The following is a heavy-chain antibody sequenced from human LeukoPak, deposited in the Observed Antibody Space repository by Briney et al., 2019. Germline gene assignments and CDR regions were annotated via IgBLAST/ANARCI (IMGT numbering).Heavy chain of an antibody. D-gene: IGHD6-13*01. CDR2: VKSKTNGGTT. V-gene: IGHV3-15*01. CDR3: TAGIGHSDFDH. J-gene: IGHJ4*02. Sequence: GGSLRLSCAASGFTFSNAWMSWVRQAPGKGLEWVGRVKSKTNGGTTGYAAPVKGRFTISRDDSKSTYLQMNSLKSEDTAVYYCTAGIGHSDFDHWGQGTLVTVSS. CDR1: GFTFSNAW.